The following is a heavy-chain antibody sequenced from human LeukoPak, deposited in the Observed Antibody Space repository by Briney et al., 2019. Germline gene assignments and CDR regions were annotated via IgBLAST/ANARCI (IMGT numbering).Heavy chain of an antibody. J-gene: IGHJ6*03. D-gene: IGHD5-18*01. Sequence: GGSLRLSCAASGFTFDDYAMHWVRQAPGKGLEWVSGISWNSGSIGYADSVKGRFTISRDNAKNSLYLQMNSLRAEDAALYYCARHGGYTNGYELKNHYQYYVDVWGKGTTLTVSS. CDR3: ARHGGYTNGYELKNHYQYYVDV. V-gene: IGHV3-9*01. CDR2: ISWNSGSI. CDR1: GFTFDDYA.